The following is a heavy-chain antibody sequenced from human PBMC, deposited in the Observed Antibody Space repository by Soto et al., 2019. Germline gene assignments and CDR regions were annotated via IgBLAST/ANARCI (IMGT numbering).Heavy chain of an antibody. V-gene: IGHV4-34*01. D-gene: IGHD3-10*01. CDR1: GGSFSGYY. CDR2: INHSGST. J-gene: IGHJ6*03. CDR3: ARAFGEGGTRHYYMDV. Sequence: PSETLSLTCAVYGGSFSGYYWSWIRQPPGKGLEWIGEINHSGSTNYNPSLKSRVTISVDTSKNQFSLKLSSVTAADTAVYYCARAFGEGGTRHYYMDVWGKGTTVTVSS.